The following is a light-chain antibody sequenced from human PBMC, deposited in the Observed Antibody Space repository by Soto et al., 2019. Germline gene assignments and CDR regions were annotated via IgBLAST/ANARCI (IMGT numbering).Light chain of an antibody. CDR1: RANIGSNT. J-gene: IGLJ2*01. CDR2: TNY. CDR3: AAWDDSLNRPV. Sequence: QSALTQPPSASGTPGQTVSISCSGGRANIGSNTVNWYQQLPGTAPKLLIYTNYQRPSGVPDRFSGSKSDTSASLAISGLRSEDEADYYCAAWDDSLNRPVFGGGTKVTVL. V-gene: IGLV1-44*01.